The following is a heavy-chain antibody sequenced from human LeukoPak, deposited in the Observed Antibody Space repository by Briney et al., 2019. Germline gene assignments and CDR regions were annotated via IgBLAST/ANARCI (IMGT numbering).Heavy chain of an antibody. V-gene: IGHV4-39*07. CDR3: ARVSGWNPLQAAHLDY. D-gene: IGHD6-19*01. J-gene: IGHJ4*02. Sequence: PSETLSLTCTVSGGSISSSSYYWGWIRQPPGKGLEWIGSMYYSGSTYYNPSLKSRVTMSEDTSKNQFSLKLSSVTAADTAVYYCARVSGWNPLQAAHLDYWGQGTPVTVSS. CDR2: MYYSGST. CDR1: GGSISSSSYY.